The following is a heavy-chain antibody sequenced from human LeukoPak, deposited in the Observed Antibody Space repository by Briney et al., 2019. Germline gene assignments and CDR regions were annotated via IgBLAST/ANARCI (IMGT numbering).Heavy chain of an antibody. J-gene: IGHJ4*02. CDR1: GFILSNYW. V-gene: IGHV3-7*05. D-gene: IGHD3-22*01. CDR3: ARDSDRRSDC. CDR2: IKEGRTET. Sequence: GGSLRLSCAASGFILSNYWMSWVRQAPGKGLEWVASIKEGRTETYYVDSVKGRFTISRDSAKNSLCLQMNSLRAEDTAVYYCARDSDRRSDCWGQGTLVTVSS.